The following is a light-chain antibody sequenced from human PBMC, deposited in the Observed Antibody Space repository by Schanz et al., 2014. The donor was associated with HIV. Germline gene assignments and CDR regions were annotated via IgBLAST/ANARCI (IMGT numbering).Light chain of an antibody. Sequence: DIQMTQSPSTLSASVGDRVTITCRASQSIDRWLAWYQQKPGKAPKLLIYKASNLESGVPSRFSGSGSGTEFTLTISSLQPDDLATYYCQHYYSYPYTFGQGTEVEIK. CDR2: KAS. CDR1: QSIDRW. CDR3: QHYYSYPYT. V-gene: IGKV1-5*03. J-gene: IGKJ2*01.